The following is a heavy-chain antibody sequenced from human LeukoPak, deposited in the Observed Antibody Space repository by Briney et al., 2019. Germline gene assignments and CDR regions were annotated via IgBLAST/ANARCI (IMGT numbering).Heavy chain of an antibody. Sequence: GGSLRLSCAASGFTFSSYSMNWVRQAPGKGLEWVSSISSSSSYIYYADSVKGRFTISRDNAKNSLYLQMNSLRAEDTAVYYCARGASFNGGIDFDYWGQGTLVTVSS. CDR3: ARGASFNGGIDFDY. CDR1: GFTFSSYS. D-gene: IGHD4-23*01. J-gene: IGHJ4*02. CDR2: ISSSSSYI. V-gene: IGHV3-21*01.